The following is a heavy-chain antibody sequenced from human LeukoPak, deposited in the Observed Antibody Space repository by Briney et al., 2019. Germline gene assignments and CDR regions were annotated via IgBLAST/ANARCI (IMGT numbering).Heavy chain of an antibody. J-gene: IGHJ4*02. CDR2: ISSSSSYI. V-gene: IGHV3-21*01. D-gene: IGHD6-13*01. CDR1: GFTFSSYS. CDR3: ARAPGIAAAGH. Sequence: GGSLRLPCAASGFTFSSYSMNWVRQAPGKGLEWVSSISSSSSYIYYADSVKGRFTISRDNAKNSLYLQMNSLRAEDTAVYYCARAPGIAAAGHWGQGTLVTVSS.